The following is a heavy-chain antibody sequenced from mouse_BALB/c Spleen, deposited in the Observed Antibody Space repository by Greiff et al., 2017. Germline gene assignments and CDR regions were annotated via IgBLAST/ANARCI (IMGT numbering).Heavy chain of an antibody. D-gene: IGHD2-3*01. CDR2: IDPENGDT. Sequence: EVQLQQSGAELVRSGASVKLSCTASGFNIKDYYMHWVKQRPEQGLEWIGWIDPENGDTEYAPKFQGKATMTADTSSNTAYLQLSSLTSEDTAVYYCNARWLLFDYWGQGTTLTVSS. CDR3: NARWLLFDY. CDR1: GFNIKDYY. J-gene: IGHJ2*01. V-gene: IGHV14-4*02.